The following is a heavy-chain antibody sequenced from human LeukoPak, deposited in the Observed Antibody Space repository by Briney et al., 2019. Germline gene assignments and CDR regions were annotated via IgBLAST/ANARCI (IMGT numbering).Heavy chain of an antibody. CDR1: GFTFSSYG. CDR2: IWYDGSNK. V-gene: IGHV3-33*01. Sequence: GGSLRLSCAASGFTFSSYGMHWVRQAPGKGLEWVAVIWYDGSNKYYADSMKGRFTISRDNSKNTLYLQMNSLRAEDTAVYYCARDQSVAVAGWFYYYGMDVWGQGTTVTVSS. D-gene: IGHD6-19*01. J-gene: IGHJ6*02. CDR3: ARDQSVAVAGWFYYYGMDV.